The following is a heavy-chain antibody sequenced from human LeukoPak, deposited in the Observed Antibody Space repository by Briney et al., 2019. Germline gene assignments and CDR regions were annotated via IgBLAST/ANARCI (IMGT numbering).Heavy chain of an antibody. J-gene: IGHJ4*02. V-gene: IGHV4-4*07. CDR3: ACQTNNWFDY. CDR1: GDSISSYY. Sequence: TSETLSLTCSVSGDSISSYYWNWIRQPAGKGLEWIGRIYSSENTNYNPSLKSRVTMSVDTSKNQFSLKLSSVTAADTAVYYCACQTNNWFDYWGQGTLVTVSS. D-gene: IGHD1-1*01. CDR2: IYSSENT.